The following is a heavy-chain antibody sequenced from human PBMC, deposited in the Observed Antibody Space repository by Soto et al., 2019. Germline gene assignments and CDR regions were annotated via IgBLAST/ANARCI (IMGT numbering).Heavy chain of an antibody. Sequence: GGSLRLSCAASGFTFSSYSMNWVRQAPGKGLEWVSYISSSSSTIYYADSVKGRFTISRDNAKNSLYLQMNSLRAEDTAVYYCARGGPAVAGYYFDYWGQGTLVTVSS. CDR1: GFTFSSYS. V-gene: IGHV3-48*01. D-gene: IGHD6-19*01. CDR2: ISSSSSTI. CDR3: ARGGPAVAGYYFDY. J-gene: IGHJ4*02.